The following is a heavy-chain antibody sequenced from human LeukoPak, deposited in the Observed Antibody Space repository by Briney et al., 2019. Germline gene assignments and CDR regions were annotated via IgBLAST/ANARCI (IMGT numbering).Heavy chain of an antibody. J-gene: IGHJ4*02. Sequence: PSETLSLTCTVSGASLSSSAYYWGWICQPPGMGLEWIGSIYYTGSTYYSPSLQSRVTMFVDTSKNQFSLKLTSVTAADTAVYYCARPGRSSGQVDDWGQGTLVTVSS. CDR1: GASLSSSAYY. CDR3: ARPGRSSGQVDD. D-gene: IGHD1-14*01. CDR2: IYYTGST. V-gene: IGHV4-39*01.